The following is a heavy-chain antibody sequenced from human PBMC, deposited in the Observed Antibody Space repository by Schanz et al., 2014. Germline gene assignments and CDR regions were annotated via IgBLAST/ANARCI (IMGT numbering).Heavy chain of an antibody. Sequence: QVQLVESGGGLVKPGGSLRLSCAASGFIFNDYYMNWIRQAPGKGLEWLSYISRNGTTSYYADSVKGRFTISRDNAKNSLYLEMTSLRGEDTAVYYCARENISWEAFDIWGQGTVVTVSS. D-gene: IGHD2-15*01. CDR1: GFIFNDYY. V-gene: IGHV3-11*01. CDR3: ARENISWEAFDI. J-gene: IGHJ3*02. CDR2: ISRNGTTS.